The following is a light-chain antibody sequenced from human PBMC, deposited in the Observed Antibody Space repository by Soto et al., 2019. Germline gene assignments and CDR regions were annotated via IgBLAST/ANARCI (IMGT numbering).Light chain of an antibody. Sequence: SYELTQPPSVSVSPGQTASITCSGDKLGDKYASWYQQKPGQSPVLVIYQDTKRPSGIPERFSGSNSGNTATLTISGTQGMDEADYYCQAWDSSTHVVFGGGTKLTVL. CDR3: QAWDSSTHVV. V-gene: IGLV3-1*01. CDR2: QDT. CDR1: KLGDKY. J-gene: IGLJ2*01.